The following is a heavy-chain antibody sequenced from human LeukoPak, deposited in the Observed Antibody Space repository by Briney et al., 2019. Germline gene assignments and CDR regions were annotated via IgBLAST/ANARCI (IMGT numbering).Heavy chain of an antibody. CDR3: ARVTPGYYDSSGYYPDPLDY. V-gene: IGHV1-2*02. CDR2: INPNSGGT. J-gene: IGHJ4*02. D-gene: IGHD3-22*01. Sequence: GASVKVSCKASGYTFTGYYMHWVRQAPGQGLEWMGWINPNSGGTNYAQKFQGRVTMTRDTSISTAYMELSRLRSDDTAVYYCARVTPGYYDSSGYYPDPLDYWGQGTLVTVSS. CDR1: GYTFTGYY.